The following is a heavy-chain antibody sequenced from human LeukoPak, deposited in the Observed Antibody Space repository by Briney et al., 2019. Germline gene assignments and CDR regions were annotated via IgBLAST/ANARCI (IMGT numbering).Heavy chain of an antibody. D-gene: IGHD3-9*01. CDR2: ITYDGTNK. CDR1: GFTLSSYT. V-gene: IGHV3-30*04. J-gene: IGHJ1*01. Sequence: GGSLRLSCADSGFTLSSYTMHWGRRAPGKGLEGGAVITYDGTNKYYADSVKGRFTISRDTSKNTLSLQMNSLRGEDTSLYYCTREGQSLDLWGQGTLVTVSS. CDR3: TREGQSLDL.